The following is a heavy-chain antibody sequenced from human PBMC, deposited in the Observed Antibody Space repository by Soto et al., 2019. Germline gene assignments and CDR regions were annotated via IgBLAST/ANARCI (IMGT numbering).Heavy chain of an antibody. CDR1: GGSISSSSYY. CDR3: ATGTGTDYYYGMDV. Sequence: SETLSLTCTVSGGSISSSSYYWGWIRQPPGKGLERIGSIYYSGSTYYNPSLKSRVTISVDTSKNQFSLKLSSVTAADTAVYYCATGTGTDYYYGMDVWGQGTTVTVSS. J-gene: IGHJ6*02. D-gene: IGHD1-1*01. V-gene: IGHV4-39*01. CDR2: IYYSGST.